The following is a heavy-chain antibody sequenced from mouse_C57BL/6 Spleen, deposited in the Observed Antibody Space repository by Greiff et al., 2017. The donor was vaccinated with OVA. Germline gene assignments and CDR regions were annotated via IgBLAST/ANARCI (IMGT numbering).Heavy chain of an antibody. J-gene: IGHJ4*01. CDR3: ARSDYYEDDGYYAMDY. CDR2: IDPNSGGT. V-gene: IGHV1-72*01. Sequence: VQLQQPGAELVKPGASVKLSCKASGYTFTSYWMHWVKQRPGQGLEWIGRIDPNSGGTKYNEKFKSKATLTVDKPSSTAYMQLSSLTSEDSAVYYCARSDYYEDDGYYAMDYWGQGTSVTVSS. CDR1: GYTFTSYW. D-gene: IGHD2-4*01.